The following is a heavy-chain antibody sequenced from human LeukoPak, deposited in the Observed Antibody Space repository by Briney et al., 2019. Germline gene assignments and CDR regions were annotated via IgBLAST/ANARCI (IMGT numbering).Heavy chain of an antibody. CDR1: GCSINNYY. J-gene: IGHJ3*02. V-gene: IGHV4-59*01. CDR2: IYYSGST. D-gene: IGHD2-21*02. Sequence: SETLSLTCTVSGCSINNYYWNWIRQPPGKVLEWIGYIYYSGSTNYNPSLKSRVTMSVNTFKNQFSLKLSAEAAADTAVYYCARDGVTYDAFDIWGQGTMVTVSS. CDR3: ARDGVTYDAFDI.